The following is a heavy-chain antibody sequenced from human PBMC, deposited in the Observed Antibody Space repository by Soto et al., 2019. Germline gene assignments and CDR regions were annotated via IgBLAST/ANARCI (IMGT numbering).Heavy chain of an antibody. J-gene: IGHJ4*02. CDR1: GFTFSDNW. Sequence: EVKVVESRGGLVQPGGSLRLSCAASGFTFSDNWMHWVRQPPGKGPVWVSRISGDASSTSYADSVKGRFTISRDSAKNTVYLQMDSLRVEDTAAYYCTRGGTRTTYWGLFDSWGQGTLVTVSS. CDR2: ISGDASST. V-gene: IGHV3-74*01. CDR3: TRGGTRTTYWGLFDS. D-gene: IGHD7-27*01.